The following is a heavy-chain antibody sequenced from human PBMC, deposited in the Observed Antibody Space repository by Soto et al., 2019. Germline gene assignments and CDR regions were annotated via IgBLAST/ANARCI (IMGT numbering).Heavy chain of an antibody. J-gene: IGHJ6*02. CDR1: GGSISYYF. D-gene: IGHD3-9*01. CDR3: AIGQDILTVYWDYYFYAMNV. Sequence: SETLSLTCTVSGGSISYYFWSWFRQPPGKGLEWIGYLSYTGSTNYNASLKGRVTISVDASKNQFSLKLSSVTAADTAVYYCAIGQDILTVYWDYYFYAMNVWGQGTPVTVSS. CDR2: LSYTGST. V-gene: IGHV4-59*01.